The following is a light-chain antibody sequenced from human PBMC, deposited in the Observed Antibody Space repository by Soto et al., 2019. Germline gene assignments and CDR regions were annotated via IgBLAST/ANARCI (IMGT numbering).Light chain of an antibody. J-gene: IGKJ4*01. CDR2: DAS. CDR3: QHYSTRSGVT. Sequence: DIQMTQSPSSVSGSVGDRVTITCRASQDITRWLAWYQQKPGKAPKLLVFDASSLEDGVPSRFSGSGSGTEFTLTVSNLQSDDFATYYCQHYSTRSGVTFGGGTKVDIK. V-gene: IGKV1-5*01. CDR1: QDITRW.